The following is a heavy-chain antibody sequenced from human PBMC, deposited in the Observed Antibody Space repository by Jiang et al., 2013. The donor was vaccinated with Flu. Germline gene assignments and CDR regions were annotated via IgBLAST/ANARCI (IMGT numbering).Heavy chain of an antibody. D-gene: IGHD6-13*01. J-gene: IGHJ3*02. CDR2: ISAGNGNT. Sequence: LEWMGWISAGNGNTKYSQKFQGRITITRDTSASTAYMGLSSLRSEDTAVYYCASSSLGAAAGHDAFDIWGQGTMVTVSS. CDR3: ASSSLGAAAGHDAFDI. V-gene: IGHV1-3*01.